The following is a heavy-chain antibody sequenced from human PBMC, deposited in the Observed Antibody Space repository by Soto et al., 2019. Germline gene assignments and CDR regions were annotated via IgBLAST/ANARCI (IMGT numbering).Heavy chain of an antibody. V-gene: IGHV4-39*01. CDR1: GDSISNSNHH. Sequence: PSETLSLTCSVSGDSISNSNHHWGWIRQPPGKGLEWIGTIYYSGNTYYNPSLKSRVTISVDTSKNQFALKVSSVTAADTAVYHCARHHTILYYYYNMDVWGKGTTVTVSS. D-gene: IGHD3-3*01. J-gene: IGHJ6*04. CDR3: ARHHTILYYYYNMDV. CDR2: IYYSGNT.